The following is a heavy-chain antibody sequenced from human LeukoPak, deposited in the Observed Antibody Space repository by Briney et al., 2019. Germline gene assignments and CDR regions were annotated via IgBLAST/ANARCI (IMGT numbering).Heavy chain of an antibody. Sequence: GGSLRLSCAASGFTFSSYAMHWVRQAPGKGLEWVALISYDGSNTYYADSVRGRFTISRDNSKNTLYLQMNSLRPEDTAVYYCETGYRYSGGSNFDYWGQGTLVTVSS. V-gene: IGHV3-30*03. J-gene: IGHJ4*02. CDR3: ETGYRYSGGSNFDY. CDR2: ISYDGSNT. CDR1: GFTFSSYA. D-gene: IGHD1-26*01.